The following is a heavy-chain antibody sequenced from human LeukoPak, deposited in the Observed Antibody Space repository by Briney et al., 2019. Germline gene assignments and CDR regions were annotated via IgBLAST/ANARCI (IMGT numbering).Heavy chain of an antibody. Sequence: PGGSLRLSCAASGFTFSSYGMHWVRQAPGKGLEWVAVISYDGSNKYYADSVKGRFTISRDNSKNTLYLQMNSLRAEDTAVYYCARDHDRRDGYNLFDYWGQGTLVTVSS. J-gene: IGHJ4*02. CDR3: ARDHDRRDGYNLFDY. D-gene: IGHD5-24*01. CDR2: ISYDGSNK. V-gene: IGHV3-30*03. CDR1: GFTFSSYG.